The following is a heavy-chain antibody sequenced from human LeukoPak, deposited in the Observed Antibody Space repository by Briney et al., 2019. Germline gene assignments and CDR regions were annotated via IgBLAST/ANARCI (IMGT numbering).Heavy chain of an antibody. Sequence: GASVKVSCKASGGTFSSYAISWVRQAPGQGLEWMGGIIPIFGAANYAQKFQGRVTITADKSTSTAYMELSSLRSEDTAVYYCATVGNCTNGVCYTGPNWFDPWGQGTLVTVSS. D-gene: IGHD2-8*01. V-gene: IGHV1-69*06. J-gene: IGHJ5*02. CDR1: GGTFSSYA. CDR3: ATVGNCTNGVCYTGPNWFDP. CDR2: IIPIFGAA.